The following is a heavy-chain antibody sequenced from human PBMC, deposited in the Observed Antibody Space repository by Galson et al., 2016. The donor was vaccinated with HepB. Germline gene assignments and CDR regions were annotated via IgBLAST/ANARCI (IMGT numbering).Heavy chain of an antibody. D-gene: IGHD2-8*01. CDR3: AKDRDTTSTNCHHPYFDP. J-gene: IGHJ5*02. CDR1: GFTFGDYA. CDR2: ISDNGAYT. V-gene: IGHV3-23*01. Sequence: SLRLSCAVSGFTFGDYAMSWVRQAPGKGLEWVASISDNGAYTYYAASVEARFTISRDDSKNTVYLQMERLRAEDTAIYYCAKDRDTTSTNCHHPYFDPRGQGALVTVSS.